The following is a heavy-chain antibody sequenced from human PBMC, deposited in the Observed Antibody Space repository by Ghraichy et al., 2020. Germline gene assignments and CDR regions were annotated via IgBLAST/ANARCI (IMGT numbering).Heavy chain of an antibody. J-gene: IGHJ4*02. D-gene: IGHD5-24*01. CDR3: AKDRGRWLQLVATYYFDY. CDR2: ISGSGGST. V-gene: IGHV3-23*01. Sequence: LSLTCAASGFTFSSYAMSWVRQAPGKGLEWVSAISGSGGSTYYADSVKGRFTISRDNSKNTLYLQMNSLRAEDTAVYYCAKDRGRWLQLVATYYFDYWGQGTLVTVSS. CDR1: GFTFSSYA.